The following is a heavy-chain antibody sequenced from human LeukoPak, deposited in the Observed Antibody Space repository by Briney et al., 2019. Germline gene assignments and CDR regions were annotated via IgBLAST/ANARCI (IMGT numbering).Heavy chain of an antibody. D-gene: IGHD6-19*01. V-gene: IGHV3-74*01. CDR3: ARVRGWYEVDY. J-gene: IGHJ4*02. CDR1: GFSFNSYW. Sequence: GGSLRLSCAASGFSFNSYWMHWVRQAPGKGLVWISRMNSDGSITNYADSVKGRFTISRDNSKNTLYLQMNSLRAEDTAVYYCARVRGWYEVDYWGQGTLVTVSS. CDR2: MNSDGSIT.